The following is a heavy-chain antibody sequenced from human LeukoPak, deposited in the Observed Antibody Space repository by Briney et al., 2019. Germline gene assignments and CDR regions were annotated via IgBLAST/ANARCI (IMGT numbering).Heavy chain of an antibody. D-gene: IGHD3-10*01. J-gene: IGHJ4*02. CDR1: GYTFRSYY. CDR3: AREGSLSSIGAIGH. Sequence: ASVKVSCKASGYTFRSYYFQWVRQAPGQGLECMGRINPGGLNTDYAQKFQGRITMTRDTSTSTVYMELSRLRSEDTAVYYCAREGSLSSIGAIGHWGQGTLVTVSS. V-gene: IGHV1-46*01. CDR2: INPGGLNT.